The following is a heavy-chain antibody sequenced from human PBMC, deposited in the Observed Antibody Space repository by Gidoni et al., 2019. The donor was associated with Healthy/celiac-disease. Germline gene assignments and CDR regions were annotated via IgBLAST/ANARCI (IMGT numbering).Heavy chain of an antibody. V-gene: IGHV1-69*06. D-gene: IGHD2-2*01. CDR2: IIPIFGTA. Sequence: QVQLVQSGAEVKKPGSSVKVPCKASAGTFSSYAISWVREAPGQGLEWMGRIIPIFGTANYAQKCQGRVTITADKSTSTAYMELSSLRSEDTAVYYCARDRGGCSSTSCSHWFDPWGQGTLVTVSS. J-gene: IGHJ5*02. CDR3: ARDRGGCSSTSCSHWFDP. CDR1: AGTFSSYA.